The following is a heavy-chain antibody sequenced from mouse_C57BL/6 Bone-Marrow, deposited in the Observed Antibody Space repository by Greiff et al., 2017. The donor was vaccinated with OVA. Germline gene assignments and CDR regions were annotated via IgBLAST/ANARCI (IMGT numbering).Heavy chain of an antibody. D-gene: IGHD1-1*01. CDR1: GFNIKDDY. CDR2: IDPENGDT. J-gene: IGHJ2*01. Sequence: EVQLQQSGAELVRPGASVKLSCTASGFNIKDDYMHWVKQRPEQGLEWIGWIDPENGDTEYASKFQGKATITADTSSNTAYLQLSSLPSEDTAVYYCTTTPPYYYGSSDGYWGQGTTLTVSS. V-gene: IGHV14-4*01. CDR3: TTTPPYYYGSSDGY.